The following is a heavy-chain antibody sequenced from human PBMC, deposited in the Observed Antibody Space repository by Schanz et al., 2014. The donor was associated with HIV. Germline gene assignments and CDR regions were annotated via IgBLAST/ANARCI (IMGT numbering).Heavy chain of an antibody. CDR1: GGSVLSTF. CDR3: PKDGSWAPGEGGDI. D-gene: IGHD3-10*01. CDR2: ISYDGSNK. J-gene: IGHJ3*02. V-gene: IGHV3-30*18. Sequence: VERVEGGGGGVKRGGRKRDSCEGGGGSVLSTFIHWVRQAPGKGLEWVAVISYDGSNKYYADSVKGRFTISRDNSKNTLYLQMNSLRAEDTAVYFCPKDGSWAPGEGGDIWGQGTMVTVSS.